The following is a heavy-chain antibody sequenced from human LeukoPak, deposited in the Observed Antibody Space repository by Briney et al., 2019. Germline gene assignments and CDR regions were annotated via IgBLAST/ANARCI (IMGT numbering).Heavy chain of an antibody. CDR3: AKDREEYYYDSSGCSDY. CDR2: ISGSGGST. D-gene: IGHD3-22*01. Sequence: GGSLRLSCAASGFTFSSYAMSWVRQAPGKGLEWVSAISGSGGSTYYADSVKGRFTISRDNSKNTRYLQMNSLRAEDTAVYYCAKDREEYYYDSSGCSDYWGQGTLVTVSS. J-gene: IGHJ4*02. V-gene: IGHV3-23*01. CDR1: GFTFSSYA.